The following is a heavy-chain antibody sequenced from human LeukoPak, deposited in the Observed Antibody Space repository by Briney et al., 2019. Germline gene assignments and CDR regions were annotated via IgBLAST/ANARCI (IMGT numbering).Heavy chain of an antibody. Sequence: GASVKVSCKASGYTFTSYGVSWVRQAPGQGLEWMGWISGHNGDTNYAQKLQDRVSMTTDTSTSTAYMELRSLRSDDTAVYYCARDWYGSSYYYYYMDVWGKGTTVTVSS. CDR2: ISGHNGDT. CDR3: ARDWYGSSYYYYYMDV. V-gene: IGHV1-18*01. J-gene: IGHJ6*03. CDR1: GYTFTSYG. D-gene: IGHD6-13*01.